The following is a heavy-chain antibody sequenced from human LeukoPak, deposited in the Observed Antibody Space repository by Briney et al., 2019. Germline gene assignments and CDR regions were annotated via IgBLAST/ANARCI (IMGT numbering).Heavy chain of an antibody. CDR1: GFTFSDYA. J-gene: IGHJ4*02. Sequence: GGSLRLSCAASGFTFSDYAMTWVRQAPEKGLEWVSSFSGTGYNTNYADSVKGRFTISRDFSKNTLYLQMTNLRAGDTAIYYCVRDSRRDGLFDRWGQGILVTVSS. CDR2: FSGTGYNT. CDR3: VRDSRRDGLFDR. D-gene: IGHD3/OR15-3a*01. V-gene: IGHV3-23*01.